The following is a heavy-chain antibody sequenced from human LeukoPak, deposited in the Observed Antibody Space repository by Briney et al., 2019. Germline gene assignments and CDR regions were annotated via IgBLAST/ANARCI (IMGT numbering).Heavy chain of an antibody. V-gene: IGHV3-23*01. CDR1: GFAFNSFA. Sequence: GGSLRLSCAASGFAFNSFAMNWVRQAPGKGLEWVSSISNSDGSSHYADFVKGRFTISRDNSKNTLHLQMNSLRAEDTAVYYCAKSLGVGGYTRYKGFDQWGLGTLVTVSS. CDR2: ISNSDGSS. D-gene: IGHD3-16*02. CDR3: AKSLGVGGYTRYKGFDQ. J-gene: IGHJ4*02.